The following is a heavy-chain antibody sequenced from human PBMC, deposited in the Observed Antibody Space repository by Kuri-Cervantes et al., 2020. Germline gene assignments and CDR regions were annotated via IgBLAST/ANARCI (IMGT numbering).Heavy chain of an antibody. Sequence: GESLKISCAASGFTFSSYAMSWVRQAPGKGLEWVSAISGSGGSTYYADSVKGRLTISRDNSKNTLYLQMNSLRAEDTAVYYCAKSALGAFDIWGQGTMVTVSS. CDR3: AKSALGAFDI. D-gene: IGHD3-16*01. CDR2: ISGSGGST. V-gene: IGHV3-23*01. J-gene: IGHJ3*02. CDR1: GFTFSSYA.